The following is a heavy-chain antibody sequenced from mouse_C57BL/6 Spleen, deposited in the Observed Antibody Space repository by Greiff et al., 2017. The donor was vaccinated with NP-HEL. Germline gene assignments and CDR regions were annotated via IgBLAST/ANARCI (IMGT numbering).Heavy chain of an antibody. CDR2: ISSGGSYT. D-gene: IGHD4-1*01. J-gene: IGHJ2*01. V-gene: IGHV5-6*02. Sequence: EVKLMESGGDLVKPGGSLKLSCAASGFTFSSYGMSWVRQTPDKRLEWVATISSGGSYTYYPDSVKGRFTISRDNAKNTLYLQMSSLKSEDTAMDDCARRGANWYYFDYWGQGTTLTVSS. CDR1: GFTFSSYG. CDR3: ARRGANWYYFDY.